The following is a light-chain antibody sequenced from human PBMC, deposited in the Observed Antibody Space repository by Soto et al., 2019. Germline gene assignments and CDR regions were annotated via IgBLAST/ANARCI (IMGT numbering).Light chain of an antibody. J-gene: IGKJ1*01. V-gene: IGKV3-20*01. CDR2: GAS. CDR3: QQCGSVPLT. Sequence: EIVMTQSPTILSVSPGERATLSCRASQSVSSSYLAWYQQKPGQAPRLLIYGASSRATGVPDRFSGSGSETDFTLTISRLEPEDFAVYYCQQCGSVPLTFGQGTKVDIK. CDR1: QSVSSSY.